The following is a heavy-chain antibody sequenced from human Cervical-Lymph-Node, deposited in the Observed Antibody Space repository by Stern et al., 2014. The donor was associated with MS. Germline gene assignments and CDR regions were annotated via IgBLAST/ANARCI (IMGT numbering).Heavy chain of an antibody. CDR3: ARDRGSTTLDL. J-gene: IGHJ5*02. V-gene: IGHV3-7*01. D-gene: IGHD2-2*01. CDR1: GFTFSSYW. CDR2: MKEYGSGT. Sequence: EVQLVESGGGLVLPGGSLRLSCAASGFTFSSYWMSWVRQVPGKGPEWMASMKEYGSGTFYVDSVKGRFTISRDNAKNSLYLQMNSLRAEDTAVYYCARDRGSTTLDLWGQGTPVTVTS.